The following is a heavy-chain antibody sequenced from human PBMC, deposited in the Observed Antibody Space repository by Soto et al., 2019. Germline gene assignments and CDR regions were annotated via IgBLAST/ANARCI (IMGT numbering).Heavy chain of an antibody. J-gene: IGHJ4*02. CDR3: AKDGHHSVVTHFDS. V-gene: IGHV3-23*01. Sequence: HPGGSLRLSCAASGFTFNNYAMNWVRQAPGKGLEWVSGISNSGGSTYYSDSVKGRFTVSRDNSKNMLYLQMNSLRAEDSAFYYCAKDGHHSVVTHFDSWGQGTLVTVSS. CDR1: GFTFNNYA. CDR2: ISNSGGST. D-gene: IGHD2-15*01.